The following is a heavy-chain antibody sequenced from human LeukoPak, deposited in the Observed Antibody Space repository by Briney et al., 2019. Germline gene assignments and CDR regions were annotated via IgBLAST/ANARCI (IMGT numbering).Heavy chain of an antibody. D-gene: IGHD6-13*01. CDR3: ARQVAAAGTPLDY. CDR1: GYSFTSYW. V-gene: IGHV5-51*01. Sequence: GESLKICCKGSGYSFTSYWIGWVRQMPGKGLEWMGIIYPGDSDTRYSPSFQGQVTISADKSISTAYLQWSSLKASDTAMYYCARQVAAAGTPLDYWGQGTLVTVSS. CDR2: IYPGDSDT. J-gene: IGHJ4*02.